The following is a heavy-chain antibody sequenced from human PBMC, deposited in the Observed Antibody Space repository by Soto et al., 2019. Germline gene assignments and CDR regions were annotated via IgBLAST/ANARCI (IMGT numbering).Heavy chain of an antibody. CDR1: LFTFSSYG. D-gene: IGHD4-17*01. Sequence: VGPLRLSCAASLFTFSSYGVRLILHSPGKGLEWFSAIIGSGGMTYYAESVKGRFTISRDNSKNTLLLQMNSLRAEATALYYCAKAGRASNYYGADCWGQGTLVTVS. CDR3: AKAGRASNYYGADC. V-gene: IGHV3-23*01. J-gene: IGHJ4*02. CDR2: IIGSGGMT.